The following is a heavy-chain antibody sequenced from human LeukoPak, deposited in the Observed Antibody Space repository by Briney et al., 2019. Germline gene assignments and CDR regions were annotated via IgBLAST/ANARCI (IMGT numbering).Heavy chain of an antibody. CDR2: ISGSGGST. V-gene: IGHV3-23*01. J-gene: IGHJ3*02. Sequence: GGSLRLSCAASGFTFSSYAMSWVRQAPGKGLEWVSAISGSGGSTYYADSVKGRFTISRDNSKNTLYLKMNSLRTEDTAVYYCAKDYYYDSSGYYFWAFDIWGQGTMVTVSS. D-gene: IGHD3-22*01. CDR3: AKDYYYDSSGYYFWAFDI. CDR1: GFTFSSYA.